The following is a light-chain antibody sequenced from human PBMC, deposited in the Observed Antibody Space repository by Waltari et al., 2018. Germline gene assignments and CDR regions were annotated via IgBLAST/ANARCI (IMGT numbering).Light chain of an antibody. V-gene: IGLV1-40*01. CDR1: NSNIGAGYD. CDR2: RNS. J-gene: IGLJ2*01. CDR3: QAYDNTLSVV. Sequence: QSVLTQPPSVSGAPGQRVTISCTGSNSNIGAGYDVHWYQQLPGTAPKLLIFRNSHWPSGVPDRVSGSRSGTSASLAITGHKADDEAIYYCQAYDNTLSVVFGGGTKVTVL.